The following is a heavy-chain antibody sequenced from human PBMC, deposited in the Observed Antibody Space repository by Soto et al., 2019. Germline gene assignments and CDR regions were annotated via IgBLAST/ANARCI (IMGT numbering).Heavy chain of an antibody. J-gene: IGHJ4*02. V-gene: IGHV3-48*03. CDR2: SSISGDIT. CDR3: ARMTAISLWFFDY. Sequence: PGGSLRLSCVGSGFMLSSFGMSWVRQAPGQGPEWIAYSSISGDITHYAASVKGRFTVSRDNDKNSLYLQMNSLRAEDTAIYYCARMTAISLWFFDYWGQGTPVTVSS. CDR1: GFMLSSFG. D-gene: IGHD2-21*02.